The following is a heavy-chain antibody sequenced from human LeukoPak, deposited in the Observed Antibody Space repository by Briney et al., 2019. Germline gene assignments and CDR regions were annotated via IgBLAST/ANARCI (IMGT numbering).Heavy chain of an antibody. Sequence: GGSLRLSCSASGFTFSSYAMHWVRQAPGKGLEYVSAISSNGGSTYYADSVKGRFTISRDNSKNTLYLQMSSLRAEDTAVYYCVKSYCSGGSCYSYYFDYWGQGTLVTVSP. CDR2: ISSNGGST. CDR1: GFTFSSYA. V-gene: IGHV3-64D*09. CDR3: VKSYCSGGSCYSYYFDY. J-gene: IGHJ4*02. D-gene: IGHD2-15*01.